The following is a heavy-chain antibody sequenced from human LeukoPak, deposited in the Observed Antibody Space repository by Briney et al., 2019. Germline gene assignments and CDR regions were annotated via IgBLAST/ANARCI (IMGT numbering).Heavy chain of an antibody. D-gene: IGHD5-18*01. Sequence: KPSQTLSLTCAVSGGSISSRVYSWSWIRQPPGKGLEWIGYIYYSGSTNYNPSLKSRVTISVDTSKNQFSLKLSSVTAADTAVYYCARDRVTGMNWFDPWGQGTLVTVSS. CDR1: GGSISSRVYS. CDR3: ARDRVTGMNWFDP. V-gene: IGHV4-61*08. J-gene: IGHJ5*02. CDR2: IYYSGST.